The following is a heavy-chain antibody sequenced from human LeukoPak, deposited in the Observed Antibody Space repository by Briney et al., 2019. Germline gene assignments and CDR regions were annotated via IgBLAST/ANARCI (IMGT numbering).Heavy chain of an antibody. CDR3: SSHLSYAFDI. D-gene: IGHD2/OR15-2a*01. V-gene: IGHV4-59*01. J-gene: IGHJ3*02. Sequence: PSQTLSLTCTIAGRSIRSSYWGSIRPPPGKGLEWIGYINHSASTNYNPSLKSRVAMSVDKSKNQFSLKLSSVTAADTAVYYCSSHLSYAFDIWGQGTMVIVPS. CDR1: GRSIRSSY. CDR2: INHSAST.